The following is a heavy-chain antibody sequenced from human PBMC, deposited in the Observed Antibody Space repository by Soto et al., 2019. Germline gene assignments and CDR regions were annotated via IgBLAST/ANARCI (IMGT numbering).Heavy chain of an antibody. Sequence: SETLSLTCTVSGGSISSGGYYWSWIRQHPGKGLEWIGYIYYSGSTYYNPSLKSRVTISVDTSKNQFSLKLGSVTAADTAVYYCARALRFEGLYDPWGQGTLVTVSS. CDR2: IYYSGST. J-gene: IGHJ5*02. D-gene: IGHD5-12*01. V-gene: IGHV4-31*03. CDR1: GGSISSGGYY. CDR3: ARALRFEGLYDP.